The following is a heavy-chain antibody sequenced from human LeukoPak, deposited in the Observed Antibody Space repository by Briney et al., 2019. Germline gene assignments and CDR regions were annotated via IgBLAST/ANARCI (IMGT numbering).Heavy chain of an antibody. D-gene: IGHD5-24*01. CDR2: IYYSGSA. CDR1: GGSIGRSSYV. CDR3: TRVFEMATLRKLYYFDH. Sequence: PSETLSLTCRVSGGSIGRSSYVWGWIRQPPGKGPEWIGSIYYSGSAYYNPSLRRRVTISVDTTKNQFSLKFSSVTAADTAIYYCTRVFEMATLRKLYYFDHWGQGTLVTVSS. J-gene: IGHJ4*02. V-gene: IGHV4-39*01.